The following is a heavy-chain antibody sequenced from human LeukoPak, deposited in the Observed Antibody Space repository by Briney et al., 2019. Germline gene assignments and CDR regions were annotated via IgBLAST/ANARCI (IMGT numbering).Heavy chain of an antibody. CDR2: ISGSGGST. Sequence: GGPLRLSCAASGFTFSSYAMSWVRQAPGKGLEWVSAISGSGGSTYYADSVKGRFTISRDNSKNTLYLQMNSLRAEDTAVYYCAKDQSMGLLWFGELLYWGQGTLVTVSS. D-gene: IGHD3-10*01. CDR3: AKDQSMGLLWFGELLY. J-gene: IGHJ4*02. CDR1: GFTFSSYA. V-gene: IGHV3-23*01.